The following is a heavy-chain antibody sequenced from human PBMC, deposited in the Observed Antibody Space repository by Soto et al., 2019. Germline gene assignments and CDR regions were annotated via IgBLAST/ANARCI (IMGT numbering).Heavy chain of an antibody. CDR2: INPSGGST. V-gene: IGHV1-46*01. D-gene: IGHD6-13*01. J-gene: IGHJ6*02. Sequence: GSSVKVSCKASGYTFTSYYMHWVRQAPGQGLEWMGIINPSGGSTSYAQKFQGRVTMTRDTSTSTVYMELSSLRSEDTAVYYCAREEEEAADGPGHYYYYGMDVWAQGTTVTVSS. CDR1: GYTFTSYY. CDR3: AREEEEAADGPGHYYYYGMDV.